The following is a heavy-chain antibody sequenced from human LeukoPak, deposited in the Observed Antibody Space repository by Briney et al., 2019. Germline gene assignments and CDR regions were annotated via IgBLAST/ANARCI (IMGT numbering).Heavy chain of an antibody. CDR1: GYSFTSYW. Sequence: GESLKISCRCSGYSFTSYWIGWVRPMPGKGLKWMGIIYPGDSDARYSPSFQGQVTISADKSVSTAYLQWSSLKASDTAMYYCARRRDLYSGSYYPFDYWGQGTLVTVPS. CDR3: ARRRDLYSGSYYPFDY. CDR2: IYPGDSDA. J-gene: IGHJ4*02. V-gene: IGHV5-51*01. D-gene: IGHD1-26*01.